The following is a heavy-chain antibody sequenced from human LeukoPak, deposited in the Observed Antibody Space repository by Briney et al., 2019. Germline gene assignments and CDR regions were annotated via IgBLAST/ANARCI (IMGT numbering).Heavy chain of an antibody. Sequence: GASVKVSCKASGYTSTGYYMHWVRQAPGQGLEWMGWINPNSGGTNYAQKFQGRVTMTRDTSISTAYMELSRLRSEDTAVYYCAIDPRSGWYRFDYWGQGTLVTVFS. CDR2: INPNSGGT. V-gene: IGHV1-2*02. CDR3: AIDPRSGWYRFDY. D-gene: IGHD6-19*01. J-gene: IGHJ4*02. CDR1: GYTSTGYY.